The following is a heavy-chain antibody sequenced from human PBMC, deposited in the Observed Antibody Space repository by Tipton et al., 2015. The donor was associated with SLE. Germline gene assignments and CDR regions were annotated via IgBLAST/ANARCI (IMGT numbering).Heavy chain of an antibody. J-gene: IGHJ4*02. CDR1: GGSFSGYY. V-gene: IGHV4-34*01. Sequence: TLSLTCAVYGGSFSGYYWSWIRQPPGKGLEWIGEINHSGSTNYNPSLNSRVTISVDTSKNQFSLKLSSVTAADTAVYYCARGPSPSGGFDYWGQGTLVTVSS. CDR3: ARGPSPSGGFDY. D-gene: IGHD3-10*01. CDR2: INHSGST.